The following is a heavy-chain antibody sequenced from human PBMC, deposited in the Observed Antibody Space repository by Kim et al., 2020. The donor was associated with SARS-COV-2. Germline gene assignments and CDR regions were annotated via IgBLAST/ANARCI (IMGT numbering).Heavy chain of an antibody. CDR3: ARGVVQQQLVQQYGMDV. CDR2: IDPSDSYT. Sequence: GESLKISCKGSGYSFTSYWISWVRQMPGKGLEWMGRIDPSDSYTNYSPSFQGHVTISADKSISTAYLQWSSLKASDTAMYYCARGVVQQQLVQQYGMDVWGQGTTVTVSS. V-gene: IGHV5-10-1*01. J-gene: IGHJ6*02. CDR1: GYSFTSYW. D-gene: IGHD6-13*01.